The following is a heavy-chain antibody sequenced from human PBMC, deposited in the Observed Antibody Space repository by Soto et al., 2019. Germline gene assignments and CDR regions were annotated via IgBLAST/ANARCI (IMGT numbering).Heavy chain of an antibody. Sequence: QVQLQESGPGLVKPSQTLSLTCTVSVGSTSSGGYYWSWIRQHPGKGLEWIGYIYYSGSTYYNPSLKSRVTISVDTSKNQYSLKLSSVTAADTAVYYCAVTTVTKYYFDYWGRGTLVTVSS. CDR2: IYYSGST. D-gene: IGHD4-17*01. V-gene: IGHV4-31*03. J-gene: IGHJ4*02. CDR1: VGSTSSGGYY. CDR3: AVTTVTKYYFDY.